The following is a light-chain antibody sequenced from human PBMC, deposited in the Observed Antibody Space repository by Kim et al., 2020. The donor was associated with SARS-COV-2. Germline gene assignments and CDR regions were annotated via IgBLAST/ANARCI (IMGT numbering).Light chain of an antibody. Sequence: SSELTQDPAVSVALVQTVRITCQGDNLRNYYATWYQHKPRQAPVLAIYGRNSRPSGIPDRFSGSPSGNTAPWTITGAAAEDEAECYCNSLYNNGKGLFGGGTQLTV. V-gene: IGLV3-19*01. J-gene: IGLJ2*01. CDR3: NSLYNNGKGL. CDR1: NLRNYY. CDR2: GRN.